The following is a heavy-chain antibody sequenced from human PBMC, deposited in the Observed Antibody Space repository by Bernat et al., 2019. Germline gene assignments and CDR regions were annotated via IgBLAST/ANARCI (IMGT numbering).Heavy chain of an antibody. Sequence: EVQLVESGGGLVQPGGSLRLSCVASGFTVSSNYMSWVRQAPGKGLEWVSVIYSGGSTYYADSVKGRFTISRDNSKNTLYLQMNSLRAEDTAVYYCARDLPRPDDYYYYGMDVWGQGTTVTVSS. CDR1: GFTVSSNY. D-gene: IGHD5-24*01. J-gene: IGHJ6*02. CDR2: IYSGGST. V-gene: IGHV3-66*02. CDR3: ARDLPRPDDYYYYGMDV.